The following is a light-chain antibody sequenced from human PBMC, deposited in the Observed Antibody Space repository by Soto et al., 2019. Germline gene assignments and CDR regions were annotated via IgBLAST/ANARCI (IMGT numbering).Light chain of an antibody. Sequence: QSVLTQPPSVSGAPGQRVTISCTGSSSNIGTGYDVHWYQQLPGTAPKLLIYGNSNRPSGVPDRFSGSKSGTSASLAITGLQAEDEADYYCQSFDSSRFYVXGTGTTSPS. CDR1: SSNIGTGYD. J-gene: IGLJ1*01. CDR2: GNS. V-gene: IGLV1-40*01. CDR3: QSFDSSRFYV.